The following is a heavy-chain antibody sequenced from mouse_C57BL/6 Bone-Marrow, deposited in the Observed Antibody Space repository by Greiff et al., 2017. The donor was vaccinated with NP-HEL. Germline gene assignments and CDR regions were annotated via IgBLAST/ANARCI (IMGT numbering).Heavy chain of an antibody. V-gene: IGHV1-72*01. D-gene: IGHD1-1*01. Sequence: QVQLQQPGAELVKPGASVKLSCKASGYTFTSYWMHWVKQRPGRGLEWIGRIDPNSGGTKYNEKFKSKATLTVDKSSRTAYMQLSSLTSEDAAVYYCARENVTTVLDSRLGLGYWGQGTTLTVSA. CDR2: IDPNSGGT. J-gene: IGHJ2*01. CDR3: ARENVTTVLDSRLGLGY. CDR1: GYTFTSYW.